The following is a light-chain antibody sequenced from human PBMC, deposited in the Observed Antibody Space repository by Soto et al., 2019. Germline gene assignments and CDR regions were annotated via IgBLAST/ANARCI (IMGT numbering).Light chain of an antibody. CDR1: SSDVGTYNL. CDR3: SSYTSSSTLL. J-gene: IGLJ2*01. Sequence: QSALTQPASVSGSPGQSITISCTGTSSDVGTYNLLSWYQHHPGKAPKLMIYEASKRPSGVSIRFSGSKSGNTASLTISGLQAEDEADYYCSSYTSSSTLLFGGGTKLTVL. CDR2: EAS. V-gene: IGLV2-14*02.